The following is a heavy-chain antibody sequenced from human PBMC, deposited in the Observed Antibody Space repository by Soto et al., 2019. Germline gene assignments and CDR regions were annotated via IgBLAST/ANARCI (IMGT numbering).Heavy chain of an antibody. CDR1: GFTFSSYV. CDR3: AREAETTPAGPALDY. J-gene: IGHJ4*02. Sequence: QVQLVESGGGVVQPGRSLRLSCAASGFTFSSYVMHWVRQAPGKGLEWVAVISYDGSNKYYADSVKGRFTISRDNSKNTLYLQMNSLRAEDTAVYYCAREAETTPAGPALDYWGQGTLVTVSP. D-gene: IGHD4-17*01. V-gene: IGHV3-30-3*01. CDR2: ISYDGSNK.